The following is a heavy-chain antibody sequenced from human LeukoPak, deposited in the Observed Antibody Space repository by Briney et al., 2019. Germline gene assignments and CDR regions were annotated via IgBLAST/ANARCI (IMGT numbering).Heavy chain of an antibody. CDR1: GFTFSRYW. CDR3: SKGLSGRDDS. CDR2: MNEDGSIT. J-gene: IGHJ4*02. V-gene: IGHV3-74*01. D-gene: IGHD1-26*01. Sequence: PGGSLRLSCAASGFTFSRYWMHWVRQGPGKELIWVARMNEDGSITNYADSVRGRFTISRDNARNTLYLQMNSLRAEVTALYYCSKGLSGRDDSWGRGTLVTVSS.